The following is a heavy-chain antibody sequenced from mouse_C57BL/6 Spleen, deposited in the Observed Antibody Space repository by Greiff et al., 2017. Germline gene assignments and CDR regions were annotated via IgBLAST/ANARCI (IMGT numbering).Heavy chain of an antibody. CDR2: IYPGSGST. CDR1: GYTFTSYW. D-gene: IGHD2-1*01. J-gene: IGHJ3*01. CDR3: ARRNGNYVAWFAY. V-gene: IGHV1-55*01. Sequence: QVQLKQPGAELVKPGASVTMSCKASGYTFTSYWITWVKQRPGQGLEWIGDIYPGSGSTNYNEKVKSKATLTVDTSSSTAYMQLSSLTSEDSAVYYCARRNGNYVAWFAYWGQGTLVTVSA.